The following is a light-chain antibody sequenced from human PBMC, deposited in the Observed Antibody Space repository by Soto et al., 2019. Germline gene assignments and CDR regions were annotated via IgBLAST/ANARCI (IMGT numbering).Light chain of an antibody. J-gene: IGKJ4*01. V-gene: IGKV1-33*01. CDR3: QQYDNPQLN. CDR1: QDISNY. Sequence: DIQMTQSPSSLSASVGDRVTITCQASQDISNYLNWYQQKPGKAPKLLIYDASNLETGVPSRFSGSGSGTDFTFTISSLQPEDIETYYCQQYDNPQLNFGGGTKVDI. CDR2: DAS.